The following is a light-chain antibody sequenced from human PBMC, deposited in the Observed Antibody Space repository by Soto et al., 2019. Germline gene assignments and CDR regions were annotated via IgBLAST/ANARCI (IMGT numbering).Light chain of an antibody. J-gene: IGLJ2*01. CDR2: DVS. CDR1: SSDVGGYNN. Sequence: QSALTQHASGSGSPGRSITISCTGTSSDVGGYNNVSWYQQHPGKAPKLMIYDVSNRPSGVSNRFSGSKSGNTASLTISGLQAEDEADYYCSSYTSSSTVVFGGGTKLTVL. V-gene: IGLV2-14*01. CDR3: SSYTSSSTVV.